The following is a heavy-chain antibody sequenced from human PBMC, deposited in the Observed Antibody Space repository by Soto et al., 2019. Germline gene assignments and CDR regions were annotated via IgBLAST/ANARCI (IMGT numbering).Heavy chain of an antibody. CDR3: ARVSIVVDHYYFDY. D-gene: IGHD2-2*01. J-gene: IGHJ4*02. V-gene: IGHV1-69*02. CDR1: GGTFSSYT. CDR2: IIPILGIA. Sequence: SVKVSCKASGGTFSSYTISWVRQAPGQGLEWMGRIIPILGIANYAQKFQGRVTITADKSTSTAYMELSSLRSEDTAVYYCARVSIVVDHYYFDYWGQGTLVTVSS.